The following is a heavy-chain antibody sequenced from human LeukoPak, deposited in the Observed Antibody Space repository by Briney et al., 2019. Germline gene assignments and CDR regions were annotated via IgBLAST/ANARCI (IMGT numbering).Heavy chain of an antibody. Sequence: GGSLRLSCAASGFTFSDYYMSWIRQAPGKGLEWVSYISSSGSTIYYADSVKGRFTISRDNAKDSLYLQMNSLRAEDTAVYYCARGGEYSSSWYGNVNYWGQGTLVTVSS. CDR1: GFTFSDYY. V-gene: IGHV3-11*01. CDR3: ARGGEYSSSWYGNVNY. CDR2: ISSSGSTI. J-gene: IGHJ4*02. D-gene: IGHD6-13*01.